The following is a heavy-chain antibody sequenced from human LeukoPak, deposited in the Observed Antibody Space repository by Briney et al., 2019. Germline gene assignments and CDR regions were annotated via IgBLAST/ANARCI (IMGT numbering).Heavy chain of an antibody. CDR3: AKDREYNSLYYFDY. Sequence: TGRSLRLSCAASGFTFSSYAMSWVRQAPGKGLEWVSAISAGGSTYYADSVKGRFTISRDNSKNTLYLQMNSLRAEETAVYYCAKDREYNSLYYFDYWGQGTLVTVSS. CDR1: GFTFSSYA. J-gene: IGHJ4*02. D-gene: IGHD1-1*01. CDR2: ISAGGST. V-gene: IGHV3-23*01.